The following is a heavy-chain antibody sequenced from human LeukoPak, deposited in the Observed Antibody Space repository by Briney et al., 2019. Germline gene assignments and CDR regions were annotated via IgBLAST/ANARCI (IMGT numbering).Heavy chain of an antibody. CDR3: AKDASGTYPDAFDM. D-gene: IGHD1-26*01. V-gene: IGHV3-33*06. J-gene: IGHJ3*02. CDR2: MWYDGSNE. Sequence: GGSLRLSCVASRFNFNTYGMHWVRQAPGKGLEWVAVMWYDGSNEYYADSVKGRFSISRDNSKNTLYLQMNSLRAEDTAVYYCAKDASGTYPDAFDMWGQGTMVTVSS. CDR1: RFNFNTYG.